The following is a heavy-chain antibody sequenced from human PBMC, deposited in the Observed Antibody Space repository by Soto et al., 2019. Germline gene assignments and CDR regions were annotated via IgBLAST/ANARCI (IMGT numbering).Heavy chain of an antibody. V-gene: IGHV3-30*18. CDR3: AKEGPGGGRHFYYGMDV. D-gene: IGHD1-26*01. J-gene: IGHJ6*02. CDR1: GFTFSSYG. Sequence: QMKLMESGGGVVQAGTSLRLSCVASGFTFSSYGFHWVRQRPGKGLEWVALISNDGQTKHYRESVKGRFSVSGERPMNMVYIQMNGRRVEDTAVYYCAKEGPGGGRHFYYGMDVWGQGTTVTVSS. CDR2: ISNDGQTK.